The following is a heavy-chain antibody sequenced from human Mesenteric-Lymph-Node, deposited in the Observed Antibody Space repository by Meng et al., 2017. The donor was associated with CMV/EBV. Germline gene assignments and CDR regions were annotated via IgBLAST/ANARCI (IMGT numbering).Heavy chain of an antibody. V-gene: IGHV3-74*01. D-gene: IGHD5-18*01. J-gene: IGHJ4*02. CDR1: GFTFSSYW. CDR3: ARGYAYYFDY. Sequence: GESLKISCAASGFTFSSYWMHWVRQAPGKGLVWVSRINSDGSSTSYADSVKGRFTISRGNAKSTLYLQMNSLRAEDTAVYYCARGYAYYFDYWGQGTLVTVSS. CDR2: INSDGSST.